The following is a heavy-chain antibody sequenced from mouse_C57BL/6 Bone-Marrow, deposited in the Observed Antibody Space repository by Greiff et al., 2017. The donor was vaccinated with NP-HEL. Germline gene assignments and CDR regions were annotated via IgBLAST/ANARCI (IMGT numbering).Heavy chain of an antibody. J-gene: IGHJ4*01. D-gene: IGHD1-1*01. CDR1: GFTFSSYG. V-gene: IGHV5-6*01. CDR2: ISSGGSYT. CDR3: ARDYGSRFYAMDY. Sequence: EVKLVESGGDLVKPGGSLKLSCAASGFTFSSYGMSWVRQTPDKRLEWVATISSGGSYTYYPDSVKGRFTISRDNAKNTLYLQMSSLKSEDTAMYYCARDYGSRFYAMDYWGQGTSVTVAS.